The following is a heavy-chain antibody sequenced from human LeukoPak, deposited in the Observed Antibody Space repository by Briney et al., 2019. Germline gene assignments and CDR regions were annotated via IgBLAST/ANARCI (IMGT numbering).Heavy chain of an antibody. D-gene: IGHD3-22*01. J-gene: IGHJ4*02. V-gene: IGHV3-73*01. Sequence: GGSLRLSCAASGFTFSGSAMHWVRQASGKGLEWVGRIRNKVNNYATVYAASVKGRFTISRDDSKNTAYLQMNSLETEDTAVYYCTRHGNGDDSSGYTDCWGQGSLVTVSS. CDR1: GFTFSGSA. CDR3: TRHGNGDDSSGYTDC. CDR2: IRNKVNNYAT.